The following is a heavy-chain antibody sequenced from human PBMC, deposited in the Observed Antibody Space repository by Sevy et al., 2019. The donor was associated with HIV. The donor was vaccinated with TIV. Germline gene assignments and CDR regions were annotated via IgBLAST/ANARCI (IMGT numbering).Heavy chain of an antibody. J-gene: IGHJ6*02. CDR1: GFTFSNHA. D-gene: IGHD3-22*01. CDR2: ISHDGSNR. Sequence: GGSLRLSCAGSGFTFSNHAVHWARQAPGKGLEWVARISHDGSNRYYADSVKGRFIISRENSKNTLFLQMNSLRPEDTAVYYCARDGRGCDDDTRDYYDTSDYYQNRVMDVWGQGTTVTVSS. V-gene: IGHV3-30*03. CDR3: ARDGRGCDDDTRDYYDTSDYYQNRVMDV.